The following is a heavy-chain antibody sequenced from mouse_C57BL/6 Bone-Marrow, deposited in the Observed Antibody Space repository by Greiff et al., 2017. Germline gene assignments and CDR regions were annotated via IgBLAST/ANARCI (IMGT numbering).Heavy chain of an antibody. Sequence: VQLQQPGAELVRPGTSVKLSCKASGYTFTSYWMHWVKQRPGQGLEWIGVIDPSDSYTNYNQKFKGKATLTVDTSSSTAYMQLSSLTSEDSAVYYCARRSGLVYFDVWGTGTTVTVSS. J-gene: IGHJ1*03. CDR1: GYTFTSYW. D-gene: IGHD3-3*01. CDR2: IDPSDSYT. V-gene: IGHV1-59*01. CDR3: ARRSGLVYFDV.